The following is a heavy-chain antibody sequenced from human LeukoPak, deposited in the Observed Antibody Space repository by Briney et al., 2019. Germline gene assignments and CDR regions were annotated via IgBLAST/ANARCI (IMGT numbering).Heavy chain of an antibody. J-gene: IGHJ4*02. Sequence: PSETLSLTCTVSGGSISNFHWTWIRRPAGEGLEVIGRIYSSGSTNYNPSLKSRVTTSVDKSKNQFSLKLSSVTAADTAVYYCAGSNVGITGTYFDYWGQGTRVTVSS. CDR2: IYSSGST. CDR3: AGSNVGITGTYFDY. D-gene: IGHD1-20*01. CDR1: GGSISNFH. V-gene: IGHV4-4*07.